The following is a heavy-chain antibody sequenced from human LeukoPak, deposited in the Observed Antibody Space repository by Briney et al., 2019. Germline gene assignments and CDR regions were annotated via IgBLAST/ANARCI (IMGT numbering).Heavy chain of an antibody. D-gene: IGHD2-2*01. Sequence: ASVKVSCKASGYTFTSYGISWVRQAPGQGLEWMGWISAYNGNTNYAQMLQGRVTMTTDTSTSTAYMELRSLRSDDTAVYYCARSNYCSSTSCSRRYYYYYYGMDVWGQGTTVTVSS. CDR1: GYTFTSYG. J-gene: IGHJ6*02. CDR2: ISAYNGNT. V-gene: IGHV1-18*01. CDR3: ARSNYCSSTSCSRRYYYYYYGMDV.